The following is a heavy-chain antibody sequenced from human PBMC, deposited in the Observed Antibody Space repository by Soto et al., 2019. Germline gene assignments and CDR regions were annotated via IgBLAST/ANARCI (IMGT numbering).Heavy chain of an antibody. CDR3: ARGVVLRYFDSSRKRFDP. CDR2: INRRGGT. CDR1: GGSISSYY. Sequence: PSETLSLTCTVSGGSISSYYWTWIRQTPAKGLEWIGEINRRGGTKYNPSLQSRLTMSLDTSKNLFSLKLTSVTAADTAVYYCARGVVLRYFDSSRKRFDPWGQGTPVTVSS. D-gene: IGHD3-9*01. V-gene: IGHV4-34*01. J-gene: IGHJ5*02.